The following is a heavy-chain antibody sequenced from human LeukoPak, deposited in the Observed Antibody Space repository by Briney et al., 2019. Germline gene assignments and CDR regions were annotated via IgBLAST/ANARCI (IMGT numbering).Heavy chain of an antibody. CDR3: ARARGYCNNTSCYEGDDAFDI. V-gene: IGHV1-18*01. D-gene: IGHD2-2*01. CDR2: ISAYNGNT. CDR1: GYTFTSYG. Sequence: ASVKVSCKASGYTFTSYGISWVRQAPGQGLEWMGWISAYNGNTNYAQKLQGRVTMTTDTSTSTAYMELRSLRSDDTAVYYCARARGYCNNTSCYEGDDAFDIWGQGTMVTVSS. J-gene: IGHJ3*02.